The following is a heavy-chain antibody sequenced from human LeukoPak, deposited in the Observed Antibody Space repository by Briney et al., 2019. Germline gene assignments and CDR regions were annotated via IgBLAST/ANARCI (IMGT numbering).Heavy chain of an antibody. CDR3: ARGGGFGSPPGY. CDR2: IYHSGSA. D-gene: IGHD3-10*01. CDR1: GGSISSYY. Sequence: PSETLSLTCTVSGGSISSYYWSWIRQPPGKGLEWIGYIYHSGSANYNPSLKSRVTISVDTSKNQFSLNLSTVTAADTAVYYCARGGGFGSPPGYWGQGTLVTVSS. J-gene: IGHJ4*02. V-gene: IGHV4-59*01.